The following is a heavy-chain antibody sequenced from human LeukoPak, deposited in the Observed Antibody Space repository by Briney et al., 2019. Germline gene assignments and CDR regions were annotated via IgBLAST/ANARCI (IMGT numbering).Heavy chain of an antibody. V-gene: IGHV3-74*01. D-gene: IGHD1-26*01. CDR2: INSDGSST. CDR3: ARSDSSQWEPTYYFDY. Sequence: PGGSLRLSCAASGFTFSSYWMHWVRQAPGKGLVWVSRINSDGSSTSYADSVKGRFTISRDNAKNTLYLQMNSLRAEDTAVYYCARSDSSQWEPTYYFDYWGQGTLVTVSS. J-gene: IGHJ4*02. CDR1: GFTFSSYW.